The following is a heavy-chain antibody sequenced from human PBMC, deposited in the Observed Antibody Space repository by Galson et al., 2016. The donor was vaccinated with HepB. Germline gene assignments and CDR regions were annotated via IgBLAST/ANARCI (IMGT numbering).Heavy chain of an antibody. Sequence: CAISGDSVSSSSAAWNWIRQSPSGGLEWLGRTYYMSKWYNDYAFSVRGRVSISPDTSKNQFSLHVNSGTPEDTAVYYCARDAGLGLHDNSGYRVIYFDYWGQGSLVTVSS. J-gene: IGHJ4*02. D-gene: IGHD3-22*01. CDR2: TYYMSKWYN. CDR3: ARDAGLGLHDNSGYRVIYFDY. CDR1: GDSVSSSSAA. V-gene: IGHV6-1*01.